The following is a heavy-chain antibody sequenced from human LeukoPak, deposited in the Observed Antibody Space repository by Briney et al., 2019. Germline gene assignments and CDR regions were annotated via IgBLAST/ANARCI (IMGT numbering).Heavy chain of an antibody. V-gene: IGHV3-23*01. CDR3: ATYRQVLLPFES. J-gene: IGHJ4*02. D-gene: IGHD2-8*02. Sequence: GGSLILSCAASGFTFSTFAMIWVRQPPGKGLEWVSSIFPSGGEIHYADSVRGRFTISRDNSKSTLAQQMNTLRAEDTAIYYCATYRQVLLPFESWGQGTLVTVSS. CDR1: GFTFSTFA. CDR2: IFPSGGEI.